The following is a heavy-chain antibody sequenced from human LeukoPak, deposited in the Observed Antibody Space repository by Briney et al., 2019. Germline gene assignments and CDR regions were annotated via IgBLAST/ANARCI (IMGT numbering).Heavy chain of an antibody. Sequence: GGSLRLSCAASGFTFSDYWMSWVRQAPGKGLEWVANIKEDGSEKYYVDSVRGRFTISRDNAKNSLSLQMNSLRAEDTAVYYCVRYTRRYPFDYWGQGTLVTVSS. D-gene: IGHD2-2*02. CDR1: GFTFSDYW. J-gene: IGHJ4*02. V-gene: IGHV3-7*04. CDR2: IKEDGSEK. CDR3: VRYTRRYPFDY.